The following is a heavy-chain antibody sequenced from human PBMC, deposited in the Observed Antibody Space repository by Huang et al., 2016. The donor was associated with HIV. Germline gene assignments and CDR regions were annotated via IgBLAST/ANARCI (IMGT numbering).Heavy chain of an antibody. V-gene: IGHV4-39*01. D-gene: IGHD2-21*02. J-gene: IGHJ4*02. CDR2: IYYIGRT. CDR1: GGSISSSGFY. CDR3: AILAYCAGDCYSVHYYFDY. Sequence: QLQLQESGPGLVKPSETLSLTCTVSGGSISSSGFYWGWTRQSPGKGLQGLANIYYIGRTYTHPSLKSRSTMSVDTSKNRFARRLSSVTSADTAFYYCAILAYCAGDCYSVHYYFDYWGQGTLVTVSS.